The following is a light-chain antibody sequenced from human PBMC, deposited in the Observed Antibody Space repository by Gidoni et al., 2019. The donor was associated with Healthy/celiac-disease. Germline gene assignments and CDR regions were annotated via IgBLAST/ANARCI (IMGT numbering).Light chain of an antibody. CDR3: RQSYSTPRT. CDR1: QSISSY. CDR2: AAS. J-gene: IGKJ1*01. V-gene: IGKV1-39*01. Sequence: DIQMTQSPSSLSASVGDRVTITCRASQSISSYLNWYQQKPGKAPKLLIYAASSLQSGVPSRFSGSGSGTDFTLTISSLHPEDFATYYCRQSYSTPRTFGQGTKVEIK.